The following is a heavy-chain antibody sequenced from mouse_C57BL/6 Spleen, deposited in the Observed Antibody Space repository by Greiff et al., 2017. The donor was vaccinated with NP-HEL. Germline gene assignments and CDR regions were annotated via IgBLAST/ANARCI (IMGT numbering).Heavy chain of an antibody. Sequence: EVQLQQSGPELVKPGASVKISCKASGYTFTDYYMNWVKQSHGKSLEWIGDINPNNGGTSYNQKFKGKATLTVDKSSSTAYMELRSLTSEDSAVYYCSRYPYYSNYYFDYWGQGTTLTVSS. CDR1: GYTFTDYY. D-gene: IGHD2-5*01. CDR2: INPNNGGT. J-gene: IGHJ2*01. CDR3: SRYPYYSNYYFDY. V-gene: IGHV1-26*01.